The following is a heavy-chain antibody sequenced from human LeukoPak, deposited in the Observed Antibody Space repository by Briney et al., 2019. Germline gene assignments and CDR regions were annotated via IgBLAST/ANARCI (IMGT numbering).Heavy chain of an antibody. J-gene: IGHJ5*02. CDR1: GYSFTSRW. V-gene: IGHV5-51*01. CDR3: ARLIKEGVLNWLDP. Sequence: GESLQISCHGSGYSFTSRWIGWVRQMPGKGLEWMGIIYPGESDTRYNPSFQGQVTISADKSISTTYLQWSSLKASDTAMYYCARLIKEGVLNWLDPWGQGTLVTVSS. CDR2: IYPGESDT. D-gene: IGHD2-8*02.